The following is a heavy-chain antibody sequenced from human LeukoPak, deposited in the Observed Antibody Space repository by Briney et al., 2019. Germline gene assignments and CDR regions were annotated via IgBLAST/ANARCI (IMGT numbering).Heavy chain of an antibody. CDR1: GFTFSDYY. CDR3: ARAQVVPAATYYYYYGMDV. CDR2: ISTSSTYT. V-gene: IGHV3-11*06. D-gene: IGHD2-2*01. Sequence: PGGSLRLSCAASGFTFSDYYMNWIRLAPGKGLEWVSSISTSSTYTNYADSVRGRFTISRDNANNSLYLQMNSLRAEDTAVYCCARAQVVPAATYYYYYGMDVWGKGTTVTVSS. J-gene: IGHJ6*04.